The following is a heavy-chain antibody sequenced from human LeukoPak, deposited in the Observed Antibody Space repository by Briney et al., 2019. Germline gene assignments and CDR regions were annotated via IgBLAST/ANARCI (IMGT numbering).Heavy chain of an antibody. CDR1: GFTFSSYS. Sequence: GGSLRLSCAASGFTFSSYSMNWVRQAPGKGLEWVSYISSSSSTIYYADSVKGRFTISRDNAKNSLYLQMNSLRAEDTAVYYCARDGRGGYDYWGQGTLVTVSS. CDR2: ISSSSSTI. CDR3: ARDGRGGYDY. J-gene: IGHJ4*02. D-gene: IGHD3-22*01. V-gene: IGHV3-48*01.